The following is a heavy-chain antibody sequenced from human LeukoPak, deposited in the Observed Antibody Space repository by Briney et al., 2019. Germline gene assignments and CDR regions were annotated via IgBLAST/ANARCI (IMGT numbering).Heavy chain of an antibody. CDR1: GFTFSSYA. CDR3: ANSAYYYDSSGYFDY. Sequence: GGSLRLSCAASGFTFSSYAMHWVRQAPGKGLEWVAVISYDGSNKYYADSVKGRFTISRDNSKNTLYLQMNSLRAEDTAVYYCANSAYYYDSSGYFDYWGQGTLVTVSS. CDR2: ISYDGSNK. V-gene: IGHV3-30*04. D-gene: IGHD3-22*01. J-gene: IGHJ4*02.